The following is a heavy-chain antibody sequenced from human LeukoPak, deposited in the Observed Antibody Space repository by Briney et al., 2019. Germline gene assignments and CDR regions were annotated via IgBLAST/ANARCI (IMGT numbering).Heavy chain of an antibody. D-gene: IGHD6-13*01. CDR2: ISAYNGNT. Sequence: ASVKVSCKASGYTFTGYYMHWVRQAPGQGLEWMGWISAYNGNTNYAQKLQDRVSMTTDSSTNTAYMELRSLRSDDTAVYYCARYSAAGRTYYFDYWGQGTLVTVSS. J-gene: IGHJ4*02. CDR1: GYTFTGYY. CDR3: ARYSAAGRTYYFDY. V-gene: IGHV1-18*04.